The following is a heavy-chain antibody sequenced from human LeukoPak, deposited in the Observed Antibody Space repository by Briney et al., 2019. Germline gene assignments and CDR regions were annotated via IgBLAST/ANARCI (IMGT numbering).Heavy chain of an antibody. V-gene: IGHV3-64*02. D-gene: IGHD2-21*02. J-gene: IGHJ6*02. CDR3: VRDCGGDCPYGMDV. Sequence: GGSLRLSCAASGFTFSTFALHWVRQAPGKGLEYVSGISSDGAGTFYADSVKGRFTISRDNTKNTLFLQMGSLRAEDMAVYYCVRDCGGDCPYGMDVWGQGTTVTVSS. CDR2: ISSDGAGT. CDR1: GFTFSTFA.